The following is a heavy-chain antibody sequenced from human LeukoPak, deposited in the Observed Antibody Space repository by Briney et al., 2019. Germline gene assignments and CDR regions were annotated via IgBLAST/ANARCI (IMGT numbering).Heavy chain of an antibody. CDR3: ARVAHFDRGMDV. V-gene: IGHV3-48*04. CDR2: ISSGSSTI. Sequence: PGGSLRLSCAASGFTFSSYWMHWVRQAPGKGLDWLSYISSGSSTIYYADSVKGRFTISRDNTKKTLYLEMNSLRAEDTAVYFCARVAHFDRGMDVWGQGTTVTVSS. J-gene: IGHJ6*02. D-gene: IGHD3-9*01. CDR1: GFTFSSYW.